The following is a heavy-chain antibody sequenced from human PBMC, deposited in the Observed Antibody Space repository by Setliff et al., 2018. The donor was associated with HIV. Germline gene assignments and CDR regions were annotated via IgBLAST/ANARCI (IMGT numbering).Heavy chain of an antibody. CDR1: GGSFGVYR. D-gene: IGHD3-10*01. V-gene: IGHV4-4*07. Sequence: PSETLSLTCTISGGSFGVYRWSWLRQSAGRGLEWIGRIDSSGTTDYKPSLKGRVAISVDTSRNQFSLRVTSVTAAHTAVYFCARDRHSSGLGSYGPWGPGILVTVSS. CDR2: IDSSGTT. J-gene: IGHJ5*02. CDR3: ARDRHSSGLGSYGP.